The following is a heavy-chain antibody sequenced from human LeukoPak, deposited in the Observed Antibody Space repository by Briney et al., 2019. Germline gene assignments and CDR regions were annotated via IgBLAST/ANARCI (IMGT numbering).Heavy chain of an antibody. V-gene: IGHV1-18*01. D-gene: IGHD5-18*01. J-gene: IGHJ4*02. CDR1: GYTFTSYG. CDR2: ISAYNGNT. Sequence: ASVKVSCKASGYTFTSYGISWVRQAPGQGLEWMGWISAYNGNTNYAQKFQGRVTMTTDTSTSTAYMELRSLRSDDTAVYYCARDAEDTGINDYWGQGTLVTVSS. CDR3: ARDAEDTGINDY.